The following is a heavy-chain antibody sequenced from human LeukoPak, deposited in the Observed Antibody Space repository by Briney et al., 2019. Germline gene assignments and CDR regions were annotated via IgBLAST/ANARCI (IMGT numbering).Heavy chain of an antibody. CDR1: GFTFSSYS. J-gene: IGHJ4*02. D-gene: IGHD2-2*01. CDR3: ARECGSSTSCFDY. V-gene: IGHV3-21*01. CDR2: ISSSSSYI. Sequence: GGSLRLSCAASGFTFSSYSMNWVRQAPGEGLEWVSSISSSSSYIYYADSVKGRFTISRDNAKNSLYLQMNSLRAEDTAVYYCARECGSSTSCFDYWGQGTLVTVSS.